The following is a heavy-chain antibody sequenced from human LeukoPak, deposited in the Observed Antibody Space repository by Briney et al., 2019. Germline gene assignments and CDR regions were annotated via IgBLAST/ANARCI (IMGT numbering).Heavy chain of an antibody. Sequence: GESLRLSCDASGFNFNTYTMYWVRQAPGQGLEWVSGIRHSDGRTYYADSVRGRFTISSDIFKNTLYLQMNGLRADDTALYYCAKGLERESRLDSWGQGTLVTVSS. D-gene: IGHD1-1*01. CDR3: AKGLERESRLDS. CDR1: GFNFNTYT. V-gene: IGHV3-23*01. CDR2: IRHSDGRT. J-gene: IGHJ4*02.